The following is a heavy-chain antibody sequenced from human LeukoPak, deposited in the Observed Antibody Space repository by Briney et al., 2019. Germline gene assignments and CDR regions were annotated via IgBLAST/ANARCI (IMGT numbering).Heavy chain of an antibody. CDR2: IKQDGGEK. CDR3: ARGRVKSRAYYYYMDV. J-gene: IGHJ6*03. Sequence: PGGSLRLSCAASGFTFSSSWMRWVRQAPGKGLEWVANIKQDGGEKYYVASVKGRFTISRDNAKNSLYLQMNSLRGDDTAVYYWARGRVKSRAYYYYMDVWGKGTTVTASS. V-gene: IGHV3-7*03. D-gene: IGHD4-23*01. CDR1: GFTFSSSW.